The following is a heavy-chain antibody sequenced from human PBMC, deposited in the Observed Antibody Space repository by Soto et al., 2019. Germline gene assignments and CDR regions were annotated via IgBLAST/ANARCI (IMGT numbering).Heavy chain of an antibody. D-gene: IGHD3-10*01. CDR2: IYYSGST. J-gene: IGHJ6*02. CDR1: GGSISSYY. V-gene: IGHV4-59*01. Sequence: PSETLSLTCTVSGGSISSYYWSWIRQPPGKGLEWIGYIYYSGSTNYNPSLKSRVTISVDTSKNQFSLNLSSVTAADTAVYYCARDEHYGSGRYFYGMDVWGQGTTVTVSS. CDR3: ARDEHYGSGRYFYGMDV.